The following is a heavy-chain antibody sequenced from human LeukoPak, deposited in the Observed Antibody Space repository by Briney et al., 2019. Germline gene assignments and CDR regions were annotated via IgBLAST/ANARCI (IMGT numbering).Heavy chain of an antibody. V-gene: IGHV4-39*07. CDR2: IDHSGSI. Sequence: SETLSLTCTVSGGSISSDAYYWGWIRQPPGKGLEWMGSIDHSGSIYYNPSLKSRVTISVDTSKNQFSLKVSPVTAADTAVYYCARVMDYYDGTGYPPPAAADYWGQGTLVTVSS. D-gene: IGHD3-22*01. CDR3: ARVMDYYDGTGYPPPAAADY. J-gene: IGHJ4*02. CDR1: GGSISSDAYY.